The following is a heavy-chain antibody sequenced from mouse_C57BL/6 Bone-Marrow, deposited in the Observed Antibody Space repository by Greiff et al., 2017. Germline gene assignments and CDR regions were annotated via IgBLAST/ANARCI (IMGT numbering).Heavy chain of an antibody. CDR3: ARYPFITTVVAPYYVDY. CDR2: IYPRSGNT. Sequence: VQLQQSGAELARPGASVKLSCKASGYTFTSYGISWVKQRTGQGLEWIGEIYPRSGNTYYNEKFKGKATMTADKSSSTAYMELRSLTSEDSAVYFCARYPFITTVVAPYYVDYWGQGTTLTVSS. CDR1: GYTFTSYG. V-gene: IGHV1-81*01. J-gene: IGHJ2*01. D-gene: IGHD1-1*01.